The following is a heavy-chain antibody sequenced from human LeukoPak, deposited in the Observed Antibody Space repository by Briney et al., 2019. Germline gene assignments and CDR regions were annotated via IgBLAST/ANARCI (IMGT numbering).Heavy chain of an antibody. CDR1: GGSIFTYY. CDR3: ARIFDRDV. D-gene: IGHD3-22*01. V-gene: IGHV4-4*07. Sequence: SETLSLTCSISGGSIFTYYWSWVRQPAGKGLEWIGRIHTGGSTNYSPSLKSRVTISLDTSKNQFSLKLASVTAADTAVYYCARIFDRDVSGQGTLVTASS. CDR2: IHTGGST. J-gene: IGHJ3*01.